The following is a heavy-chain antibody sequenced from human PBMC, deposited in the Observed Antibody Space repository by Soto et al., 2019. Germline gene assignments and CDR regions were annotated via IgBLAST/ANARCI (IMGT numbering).Heavy chain of an antibody. CDR1: GGSISSYY. Sequence: SETLSLTCTVSGGSISSYYWSWIRQPPGKGLEWIGYIYYSGSTNYNPSPKSRVTISVDTSKNQFSLKLSSVTAADTAVYYCARLWFGELLGDAFDIWGQGTMVTVS. D-gene: IGHD3-10*01. CDR3: ARLWFGELLGDAFDI. V-gene: IGHV4-59*01. CDR2: IYYSGST. J-gene: IGHJ3*02.